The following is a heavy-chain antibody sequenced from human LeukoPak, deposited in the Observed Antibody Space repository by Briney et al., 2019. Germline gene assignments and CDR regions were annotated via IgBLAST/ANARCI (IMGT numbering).Heavy chain of an antibody. Sequence: PGGSLRLSCAASGFTFSSYAMHWVRQAPGKGLEWVAVISYDGSREYYADSVKGRFTISRDNSKNTLYLQMNSLRAEDTAVYYCARDRLAVAGTGTLCFDYWGQGTLVTVSS. D-gene: IGHD6-19*01. CDR3: ARDRLAVAGTGTLCFDY. CDR1: GFTFSSYA. CDR2: ISYDGSRE. J-gene: IGHJ4*02. V-gene: IGHV3-30-3*01.